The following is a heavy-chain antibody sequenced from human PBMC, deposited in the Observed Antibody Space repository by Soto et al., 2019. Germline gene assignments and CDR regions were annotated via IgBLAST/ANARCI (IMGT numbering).Heavy chain of an antibody. CDR3: ARDRGSSVGGPFDY. D-gene: IGHD3-10*01. V-gene: IGHV4-31*03. Sequence: SETLSLTCTVSGGSISSGGYYWSWIRQHPGKGLEWIGYIYYSGSTYYNPSLKSRVTISVDTSKNRFSLKLSSATAADTAVYYCARDRGSSVGGPFDYWGQGTLVTVSS. J-gene: IGHJ4*02. CDR1: GGSISSGGYY. CDR2: IYYSGST.